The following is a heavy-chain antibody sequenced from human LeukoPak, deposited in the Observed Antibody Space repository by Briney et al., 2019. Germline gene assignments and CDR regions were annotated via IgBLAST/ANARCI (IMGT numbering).Heavy chain of an antibody. Sequence: GGSLRLSCAASGFTFSSYWMSWVRQAPGKGLEWVANIKQDGSEKYYVDSVKGRFTISRDNAKNSLYLQMNSLRAEDTAVYYCAREVAIPFDCYYYYYMDVWGKGTTVTVSS. CDR3: AREVAIPFDCYYYYYMDV. CDR1: GFTFSSYW. J-gene: IGHJ6*03. CDR2: IKQDGSEK. V-gene: IGHV3-7*01. D-gene: IGHD2-21*01.